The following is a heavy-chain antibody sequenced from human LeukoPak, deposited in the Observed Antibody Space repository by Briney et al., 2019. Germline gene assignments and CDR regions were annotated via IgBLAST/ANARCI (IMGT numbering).Heavy chain of an antibody. J-gene: IGHJ4*02. CDR1: GFTFSSHA. Sequence: VQPGGSLRLSCGASGFTFSSHAMTWVRQAPGKGLEWVSAISISGDTTYYADAVKGRFTISRDNSKNTVYLQMNSLRAEDTAVYYCARERRGYSYGYLDYWGQGTLVTVSS. CDR2: ISISGDTT. V-gene: IGHV3-23*01. CDR3: ARERRGYSYGYLDY. D-gene: IGHD5-18*01.